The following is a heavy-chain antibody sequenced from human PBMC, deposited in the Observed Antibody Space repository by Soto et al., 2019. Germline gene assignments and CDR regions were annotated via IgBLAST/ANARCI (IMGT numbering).Heavy chain of an antibody. D-gene: IGHD6-19*01. CDR3: ARDRGSGWYFDY. CDR1: GIIFSNSN. CDR2: ISSGSGYI. J-gene: IGHJ4*02. Sequence: EVQLVESGGGLVKPGESLRLSCAASGIIFSNSNMNWVRQAPGKGLEWVSSISSGSGYIYYADSVKGRFTGSRDNASNSLYLQMNTLRAEDTAVYYCARDRGSGWYFDYWGQGTLVTVSS. V-gene: IGHV3-21*01.